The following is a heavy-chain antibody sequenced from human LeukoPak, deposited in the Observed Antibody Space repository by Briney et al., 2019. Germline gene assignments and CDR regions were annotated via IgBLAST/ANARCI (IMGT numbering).Heavy chain of an antibody. CDR1: GGSFSGYY. J-gene: IGHJ4*02. Sequence: SSETLSLTCAVYGGSFSGYYWSWLRQPPGKGLEWIGEINHSGSTNYNPSLKSRVTISVDTSKNQFSLKLSSVTAADTAVYYCARHGPYQIDYWGQETLVTVSS. V-gene: IGHV4-34*01. CDR3: ARHGPYQIDY. D-gene: IGHD5-24*01. CDR2: INHSGST.